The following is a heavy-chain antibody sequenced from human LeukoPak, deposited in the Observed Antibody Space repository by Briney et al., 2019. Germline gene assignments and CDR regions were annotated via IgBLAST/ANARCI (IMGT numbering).Heavy chain of an antibody. V-gene: IGHV1-69*13. CDR2: IIPIFGTA. D-gene: IGHD1-26*01. J-gene: IGHJ4*01. Sequence: EASVKVSCKASGGTFSSYAISWVRQAPGQGLEWMGGIIPIFGTANYAQKFQGRVTITADESTSTAYMELSSLRSEDTAVYYCARAPDDSGSYSYFDYWGQEPWSPSPQ. CDR1: GGTFSSYA. CDR3: ARAPDDSGSYSYFDY.